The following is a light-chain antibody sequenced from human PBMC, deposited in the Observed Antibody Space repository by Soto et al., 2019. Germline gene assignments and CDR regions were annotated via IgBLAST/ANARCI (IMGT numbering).Light chain of an antibody. CDR1: QSVSSN. J-gene: IGKJ4*01. Sequence: EIVMTQSPATLSVSPGERATLSCRASQSVSSNLAWYQQKPGQAPRLLIYDASTRVTGIPARFSGSGSGTEFTLTISSLQSEDSALYYCQQYNNWPPLTFGGGTKVEIK. CDR2: DAS. V-gene: IGKV3-15*01. CDR3: QQYNNWPPLT.